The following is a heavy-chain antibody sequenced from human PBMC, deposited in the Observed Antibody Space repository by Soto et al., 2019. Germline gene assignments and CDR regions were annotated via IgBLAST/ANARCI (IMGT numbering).Heavy chain of an antibody. D-gene: IGHD5-18*01. V-gene: IGHV1-3*01. CDR1: GGTFSIYT. Sequence: ASVKVSCKASGGTFSIYTISWVRQAPGQRLEWMGWINAGNGNTKYSQKFQGRVTITRDTSASTAYMELSSLRSEDTAVYYCARDPGYSYGYKWGQGTLVTV. CDR2: INAGNGNT. J-gene: IGHJ4*02. CDR3: ARDPGYSYGYK.